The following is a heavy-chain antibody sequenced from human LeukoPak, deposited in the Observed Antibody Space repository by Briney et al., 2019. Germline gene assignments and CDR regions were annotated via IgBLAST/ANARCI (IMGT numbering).Heavy chain of an antibody. Sequence: ASVKVSCKVSGYTLTELSMHWVRQAPGKGREWMGGFDPVDGETIYAQMFQGRVTMTSNTSISTAYMELSSLRSEDTAVYYCARGFSTGDAFDIWGQGTMVTVSS. CDR3: ARGFSTGDAFDI. D-gene: IGHD1-1*01. CDR1: GYTLTELS. V-gene: IGHV1-24*01. CDR2: FDPVDGET. J-gene: IGHJ3*02.